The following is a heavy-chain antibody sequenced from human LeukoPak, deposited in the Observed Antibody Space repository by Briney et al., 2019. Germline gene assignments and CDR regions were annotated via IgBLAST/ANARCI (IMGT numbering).Heavy chain of an antibody. CDR2: IYPGDSDT. Sequence: GESLKISCKGSGYSFTSYWIGWVRQMPGKGLEWMGIIYPGDSDTRYSPSFQGQVTISADKSISTAYLQWSSLKASDTAMYYCARSVRDSTEIAAYGMDVWGQGTTVTVSS. V-gene: IGHV5-51*01. CDR1: GYSFTSYW. J-gene: IGHJ6*02. D-gene: IGHD2-2*01. CDR3: ARSVRDSTEIAAYGMDV.